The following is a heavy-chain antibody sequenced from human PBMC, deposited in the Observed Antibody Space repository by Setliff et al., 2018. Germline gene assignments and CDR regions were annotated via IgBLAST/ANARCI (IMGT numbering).Heavy chain of an antibody. J-gene: IGHJ4*02. CDR2: INHSGST. CDR1: GGSFSDYY. V-gene: IGHV4-34*01. CDR3: ARDVGYTYGLDF. Sequence: PSETLSLTCTVYGGSFSDYYWGWIRQPPGKGLEWIAEINHSGSTNYNPSLKSRVTISVDTSKNQFSLKLNSVTAEDTAVYYCARDVGYTYGLDFGGQGTLVTVSS. D-gene: IGHD5-18*01.